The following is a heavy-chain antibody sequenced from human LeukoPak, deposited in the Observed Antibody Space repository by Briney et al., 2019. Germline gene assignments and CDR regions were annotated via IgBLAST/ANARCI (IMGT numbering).Heavy chain of an antibody. Sequence: SETLSLTCTVSGDSISSYYWSWIRQPPGKGLEWIGYIYYSGSTNYNPSLKSRVTISVDTSKNQFSLKLSSVTAADTAVYYCARNGRYYDSSGYPFDYWGQGTLVTVSS. CDR3: ARNGRYYDSSGYPFDY. J-gene: IGHJ4*02. V-gene: IGHV4-59*01. CDR1: GDSISSYY. D-gene: IGHD3-22*01. CDR2: IYYSGST.